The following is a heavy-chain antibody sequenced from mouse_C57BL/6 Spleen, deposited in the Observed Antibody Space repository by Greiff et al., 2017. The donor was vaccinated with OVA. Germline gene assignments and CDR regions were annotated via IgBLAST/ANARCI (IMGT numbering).Heavy chain of an antibody. J-gene: IGHJ4*01. CDR1: GYTFTSYW. CDR3: ARGDYVRDYYAMDY. V-gene: IGHV1-61*01. D-gene: IGHD2-4*01. CDR2: IYPSDSET. Sequence: VKLQQPGAELVRPGSSVKLSCKASGYTFTSYWMDWVKPRPGQGLEWIGNIYPSDSETHYNQKFKDKATLTVDKSSSTAYMQLSSLTSEDSAVYYCARGDYVRDYYAMDYWGQGTSVTVSS.